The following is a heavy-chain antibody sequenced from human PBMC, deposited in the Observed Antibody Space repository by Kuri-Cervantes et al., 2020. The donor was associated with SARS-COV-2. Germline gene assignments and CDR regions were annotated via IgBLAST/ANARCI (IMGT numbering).Heavy chain of an antibody. J-gene: IGHJ4*02. Sequence: GESLKISCAASGFTFSSYGMHWVRQAPGKGLEWVAVISYDGSNKYYADSVKGRFTISRDNSKNTLYLQMNSLRAEDTAGYYCATDRVRVVTHNFDYWGQGTLVTVSS. CDR1: GFTFSSYG. D-gene: IGHD3-10*01. V-gene: IGHV3-30*03. CDR3: ATDRVRVVTHNFDY. CDR2: ISYDGSNK.